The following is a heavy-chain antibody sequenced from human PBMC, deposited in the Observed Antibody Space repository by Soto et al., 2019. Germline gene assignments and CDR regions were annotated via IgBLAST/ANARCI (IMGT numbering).Heavy chain of an antibody. D-gene: IGHD3-10*01. CDR3: ARDFGLPPYYGSGSYSKMAY. V-gene: IGHV3-11*01. CDR1: GFTFSDYY. J-gene: IGHJ4*02. Sequence: GGSLRLSCAAYGFTFSDYYMSWIRQPPGKGLEWVSYISSSGSTIYYADSVKGRFTISRDNAKNSLYLQMNSLRAEDTAVYYCARDFGLPPYYGSGSYSKMAYWGQGT. CDR2: ISSSGSTI.